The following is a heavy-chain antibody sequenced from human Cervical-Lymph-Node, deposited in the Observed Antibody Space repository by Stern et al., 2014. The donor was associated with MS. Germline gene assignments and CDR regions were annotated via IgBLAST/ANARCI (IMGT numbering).Heavy chain of an antibody. Sequence: QLVQSGAEVKKPGSSVKVSCQTSGGTFSSHAINWVRQAPGQGLEWMGGVIPIFGTVDSAQKFQGRLTITADESTNTAYMELSSLRSEDTAVYYCARDQIPYYYYGMDVWGQGTTVTVSS. J-gene: IGHJ6*02. CDR3: ARDQIPYYYYGMDV. V-gene: IGHV1-69*01. CDR1: GGTFSSHA. D-gene: IGHD2-2*02. CDR2: VIPIFGTV.